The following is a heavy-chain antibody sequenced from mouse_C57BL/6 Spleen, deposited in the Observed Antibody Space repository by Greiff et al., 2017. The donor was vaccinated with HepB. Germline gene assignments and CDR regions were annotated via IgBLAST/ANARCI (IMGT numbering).Heavy chain of an antibody. Sequence: EVQLQQSGAELVRPGASVKLSCTASGFNITDYYMHWVKQRPEQGLEWIGRIDPEDGDTEYATKFQGKATMTADTSSNTAYLQLSSLTSEDTAVYYCTTAHYYGSSYGYWGQGTTLTVSS. CDR3: TTAHYYGSSYGY. CDR2: IDPEDGDT. CDR1: GFNITDYY. J-gene: IGHJ2*01. D-gene: IGHD1-1*01. V-gene: IGHV14-1*01.